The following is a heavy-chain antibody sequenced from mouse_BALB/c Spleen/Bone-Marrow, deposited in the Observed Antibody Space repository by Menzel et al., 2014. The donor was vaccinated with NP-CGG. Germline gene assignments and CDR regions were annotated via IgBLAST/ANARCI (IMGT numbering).Heavy chain of an antibody. CDR3: ARGYGTCWFTY. J-gene: IGHJ3*01. CDR2: INPNNGGT. V-gene: IGHV1-18*01. Sequence: VQLQQSGPELVKPGASVKISCKTSGYTFTEYTMHWVKQRHGKSLEWIGGINPNNGGTNYNQKFKGKATMTVDKSSSTAYMKLRSLTSDDSAVYYCARGYGTCWFTYWGQGTLVTVSA. D-gene: IGHD2-1*01. CDR1: GYTFTEYT.